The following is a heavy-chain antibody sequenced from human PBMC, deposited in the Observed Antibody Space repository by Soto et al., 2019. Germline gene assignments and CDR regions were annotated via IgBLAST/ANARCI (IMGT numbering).Heavy chain of an antibody. Sequence: PSETLSLTCTVSGGSISSSSYYWGWIRQPPGKGLEWIGSIYYSGSTYYNPSLKSRVTISVDTSKNQFSLKLSSVTAADTAVYYCARRLFLWDTAMANDYWGQGTLVTVSS. CDR3: ARRLFLWDTAMANDY. CDR1: GGSISSSSYY. V-gene: IGHV4-39*01. J-gene: IGHJ4*02. CDR2: IYYSGST. D-gene: IGHD5-18*01.